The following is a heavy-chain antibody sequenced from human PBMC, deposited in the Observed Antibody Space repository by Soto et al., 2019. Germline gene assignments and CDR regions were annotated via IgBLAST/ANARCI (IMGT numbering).Heavy chain of an antibody. CDR2: IYPGDSDT. Sequence: GESLKISCKGSGYTFRNYWIACVRQLPGKGPEWRGIIYPGDSDTRYSPYFQVQVTISADKYVNSAYLQWNNLKASDTAKYYCERAHSNGSYQHMDYWGQGTLVTVSS. CDR3: ERAHSNGSYQHMDY. CDR1: GYTFRNYW. J-gene: IGHJ4*02. D-gene: IGHD6-19*01. V-gene: IGHV5-51*01.